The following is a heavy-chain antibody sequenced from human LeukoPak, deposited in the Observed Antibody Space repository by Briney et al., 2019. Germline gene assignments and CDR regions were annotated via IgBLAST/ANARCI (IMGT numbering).Heavy chain of an antibody. V-gene: IGHV1-8*03. D-gene: IGHD4-17*01. J-gene: IGHJ5*02. CDR2: MNPNSGNT. CDR1: GYTFTSYD. CDR3: ARANYGDSGWFDP. Sequence: ASVKVSCKASGYTFTSYDINWVRQATGQGLERMGWMNPNSGNTGYAQKFQGRVTITRNTSISTAYMELSSLRSEDTAVYYCARANYGDSGWFDPWGQGTLVTVSS.